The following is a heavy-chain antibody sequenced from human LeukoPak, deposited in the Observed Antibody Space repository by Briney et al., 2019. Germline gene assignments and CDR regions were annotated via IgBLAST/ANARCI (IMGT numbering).Heavy chain of an antibody. CDR1: GFPFSSYW. J-gene: IGHJ6*02. CDR2: IKQDGSKK. CDR3: ARGNYHAMDV. Sequence: GGSLRLSCVASGFPFSSYWMTWVRQAPGKGLEWVANIKQDGSKKSYVDSVKGRFTISRDNAKNSLYLQMNSLRAEDTAVYYCARGNYHAMDVWGQGTTVTVSS. V-gene: IGHV3-7*01.